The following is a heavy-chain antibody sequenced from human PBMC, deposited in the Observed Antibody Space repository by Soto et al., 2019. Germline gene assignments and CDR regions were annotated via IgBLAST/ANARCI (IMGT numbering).Heavy chain of an antibody. CDR1: GFTFSSYG. J-gene: IGHJ4*02. D-gene: IGHD6-19*01. CDR2: IWYDGSNE. V-gene: IGHV3-33*01. Sequence: QVQLVESGGGVVQPGRSLRLSCAASGFTFSSYGMHWVRQAPGKGLEWVAVIWYDGSNENYADSVKGRFTISRANSKNTLYLQMNTLRAEDTALYYCARDRRGSRWYDYSDYWGQGTLVTVSS. CDR3: ARDRRGSRWYDYSDY.